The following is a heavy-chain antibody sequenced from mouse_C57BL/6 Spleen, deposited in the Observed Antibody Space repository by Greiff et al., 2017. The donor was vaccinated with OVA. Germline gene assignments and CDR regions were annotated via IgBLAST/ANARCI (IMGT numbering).Heavy chain of an antibody. CDR2: LNPNYGTN. CDR1: GYSFTDYN. V-gene: IGHV1-39*01. CDR3: ARGMARGSFDY. Sequence: VQLKQSGPELVKPGASVKISCKASGYSFTDYNMNWVKQSNGKSLEWIGVLNPNYGTNSYNQKFKGKATFTVDQSSSTAYMQLNSLTSEDAAVYYCARGMARGSFDYWGQGTTLTVSS. J-gene: IGHJ2*01. D-gene: IGHD3-1*01.